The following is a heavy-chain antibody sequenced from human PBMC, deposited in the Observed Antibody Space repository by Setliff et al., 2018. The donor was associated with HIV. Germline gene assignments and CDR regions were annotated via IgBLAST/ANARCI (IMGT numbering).Heavy chain of an antibody. Sequence: GGSLRLSCAASGFTFSSHWMSWIRQAPGKGLEWVASIKQDGSEKYFADSVKGRFTISRDNAKDSMFLQMNSLRGEDTAVYYCATNFLYDILTGYFPYQFDQWGQGTLVTVSS. V-gene: IGHV3-7*01. D-gene: IGHD3-9*01. J-gene: IGHJ4*02. CDR2: IKQDGSEK. CDR1: GFTFSSHW. CDR3: ATNFLYDILTGYFPYQFDQ.